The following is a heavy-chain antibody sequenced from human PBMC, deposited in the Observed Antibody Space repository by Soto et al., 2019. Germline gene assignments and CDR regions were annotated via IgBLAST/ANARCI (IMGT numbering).Heavy chain of an antibody. J-gene: IGHJ6*02. CDR1: GYIFTNYW. V-gene: IGHV5-51*01. D-gene: IGHD3-10*01. CDR3: ARQIEGFGELAVMDV. CDR2: IYPGDSDT. Sequence: DVQLVQSGAEVKKPGESLKISCKGSGYIFTNYWIGWVRQMPGKGLEWMGIIYPGDSDTKYSPSFQGQVTISADKSISTAYLQWSSLKASDTAKYFCARQIEGFGELAVMDVWGQGTTVTVSS.